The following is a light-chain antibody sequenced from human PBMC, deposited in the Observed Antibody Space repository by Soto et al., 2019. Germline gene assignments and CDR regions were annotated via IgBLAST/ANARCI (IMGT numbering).Light chain of an antibody. CDR1: QSISNY. V-gene: IGKV1-39*01. CDR2: AAS. J-gene: IGKJ2*01. CDR3: QQQGT. Sequence: DIQMTQSPSSLSASVGDRVTITCRASQSISNYLNWYQQKPGRAPKLLIYAASSLQSGVPSRFSGSGSGTDFTLTISRLQPEDFATYYCQQQGTFGQGTKLEIK.